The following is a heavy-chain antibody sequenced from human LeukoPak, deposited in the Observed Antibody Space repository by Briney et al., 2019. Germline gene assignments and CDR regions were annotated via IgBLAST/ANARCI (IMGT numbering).Heavy chain of an antibody. CDR3: ARVVTTVTTNNWFDP. CDR2: IIPILGIA. D-gene: IGHD4-17*01. CDR1: GYTFTNYY. Sequence: GASVKVSCKASGYTFTNYYMHWVRQAPGQGLEWMGRIIPILGIANYAQKFQGRVTITADKSTSTAYMELSSLRSEDTAVYYCARVVTTVTTNNWFDPWGQGTLVTVSS. J-gene: IGHJ5*02. V-gene: IGHV1-69*04.